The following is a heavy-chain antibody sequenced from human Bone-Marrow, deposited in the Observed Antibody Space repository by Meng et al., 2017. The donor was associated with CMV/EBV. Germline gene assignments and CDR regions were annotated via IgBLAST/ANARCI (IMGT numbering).Heavy chain of an antibody. Sequence: SCAASGFSFRTYGMHWVRQGPGKGLEWVAVIWYDGSNKRYAASVKGRFTISRDNSKNTLYLQMNTLRAADTAVYYCARDGDAHGLFDYWGQGTLVTVSS. V-gene: IGHV3-33*01. D-gene: IGHD7-27*01. CDR1: GFSFRTYG. CDR2: IWYDGSNK. J-gene: IGHJ4*02. CDR3: ARDGDAHGLFDY.